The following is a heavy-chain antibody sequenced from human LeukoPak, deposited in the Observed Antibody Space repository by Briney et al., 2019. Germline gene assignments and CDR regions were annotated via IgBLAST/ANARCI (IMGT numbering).Heavy chain of an antibody. CDR2: IIPILGIA. CDR1: GYTFTSYG. CDR3: ARDTWIQPNWFDP. Sequence: SVKVSCKASGYTFTSYGISWVRQAPGQGLEWMGRIIPILGIANYAQKFQGRVTITADKSTSTAYMELSSLRSEDTAVYYCARDTWIQPNWFDPWGQGTLVTVSS. D-gene: IGHD5-18*01. V-gene: IGHV1-69*04. J-gene: IGHJ5*02.